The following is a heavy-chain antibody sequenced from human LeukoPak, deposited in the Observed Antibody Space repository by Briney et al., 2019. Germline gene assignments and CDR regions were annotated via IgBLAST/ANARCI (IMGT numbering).Heavy chain of an antibody. CDR1: GGSISSGGYY. V-gene: IGHV4-31*03. CDR2: IYYSGST. D-gene: IGHD3-22*01. J-gene: IGHJ4*02. CDR3: ARATDYYDSSGYYGRKLFDY. Sequence: SETLSLTCTVSGGSISSGGYYWSWIRQHPGKGLEWIGYIYYSGSTYYNPSLKSRVTISVDTSKNQFSLKLSSVTAADTAVYYCARATDYYDSSGYYGRKLFDYWGQGTLVTVSS.